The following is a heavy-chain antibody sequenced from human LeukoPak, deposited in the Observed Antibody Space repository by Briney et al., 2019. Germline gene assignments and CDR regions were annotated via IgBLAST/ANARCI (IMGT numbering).Heavy chain of an antibody. CDR1: GGSISSSNW. CDR2: IYHSGST. V-gene: IGHV4-4*02. D-gene: IGHD6-19*01. J-gene: IGHJ4*02. CDR3: ARDAADRYSSGWYLYY. Sequence: PSETLSLTCAVSGGSISSSNWWSWVRQPPGKGLEWIGEIYHSGSTNYNPSLKSRVTISVDKSKNQFSLKLSSVTAADTAMYYCARDAADRYSSGWYLYYWGQGTLVTVSS.